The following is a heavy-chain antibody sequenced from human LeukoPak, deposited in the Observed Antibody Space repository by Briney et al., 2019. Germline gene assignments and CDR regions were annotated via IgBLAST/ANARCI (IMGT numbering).Heavy chain of an antibody. CDR3: ASKTPPPGPDWYFDL. CDR2: IIPIFGTA. Sequence: GSSVKVSCKASGGTFSSYAISWVRQAPGQGLEWMGGIIPIFGTANYAQKFQGRVTITADESTSTAYMELSSLRSEDTAVYYCASKTPPPGPDWYFDLWGRGTLVTVSS. J-gene: IGHJ2*01. CDR1: GGTFSSYA. V-gene: IGHV1-69*01.